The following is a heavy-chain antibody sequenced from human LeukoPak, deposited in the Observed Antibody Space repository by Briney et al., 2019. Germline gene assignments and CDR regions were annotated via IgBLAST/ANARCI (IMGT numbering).Heavy chain of an antibody. Sequence: GGSLRLSCAASGFTFSTYAMTWVRQAPGKGLEWFSTISGGGDGTHYADSVKGRYTISRDNSKNTLYLQMSNLRADDTAVYYCAKDLHGSGTYFDYWGQGTLVPVSS. CDR2: ISGGGDGT. CDR1: GFTFSTYA. J-gene: IGHJ4*02. D-gene: IGHD3-10*01. V-gene: IGHV3-23*01. CDR3: AKDLHGSGTYFDY.